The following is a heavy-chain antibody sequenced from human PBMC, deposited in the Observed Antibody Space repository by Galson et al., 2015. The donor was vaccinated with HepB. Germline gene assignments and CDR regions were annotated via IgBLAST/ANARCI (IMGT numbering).Heavy chain of an antibody. CDR2: IKQDGSEK. V-gene: IGHV3-7*03. J-gene: IGHJ3*02. D-gene: IGHD2-2*01. CDR3: ARVGCSSTSCHGAFDI. CDR1: GFTFSSYW. Sequence: SLRLSCAASGFTFSSYWMSWVRQAPGKGLEWVANIKQDGSEKYYVDSVKGRFTISRDNAKNSLYLQMNSLRAEDTAVYYCARVGCSSTSCHGAFDIWGQGTMVTVSS.